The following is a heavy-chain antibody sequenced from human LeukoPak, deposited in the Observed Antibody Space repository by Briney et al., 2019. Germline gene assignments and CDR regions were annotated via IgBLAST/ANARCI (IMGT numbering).Heavy chain of an antibody. CDR2: IYYSGST. CDR3: ARQGGSGSEFGY. CDR1: GGSFSGYY. D-gene: IGHD3-10*01. Sequence: SETLSLTCAVYGGSFSGYYWSWIRQPPGKGLEWIGSIYYSGSTYYNPSLKSRVTISVDTSKNQFSLKLSSVTAADTAGYYCARQGGSGSEFGYWGQGTLVTVSS. V-gene: IGHV4-34*01. J-gene: IGHJ4*02.